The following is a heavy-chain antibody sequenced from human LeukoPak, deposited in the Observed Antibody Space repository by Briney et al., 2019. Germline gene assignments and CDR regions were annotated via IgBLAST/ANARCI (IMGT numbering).Heavy chain of an antibody. D-gene: IGHD3-22*01. CDR1: GSTFSSYS. CDR3: ARANSGYGSYYYFYGMDV. CDR2: IDSSSSTI. V-gene: IGHV3-48*02. J-gene: IGHJ6*02. Sequence: GGSLSLSCVVSGSTFSSYSMNWVRQAPGKGLEWVSYIDSSSSTIYYADSVKGRFTISRDTAKNSLYLQMNSLRDEDTAVYYCARANSGYGSYYYFYGMDVWGQGTTVTVSS.